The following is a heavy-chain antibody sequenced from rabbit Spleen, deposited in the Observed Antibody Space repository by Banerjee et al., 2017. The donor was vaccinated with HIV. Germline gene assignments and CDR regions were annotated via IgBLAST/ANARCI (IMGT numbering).Heavy chain of an antibody. J-gene: IGHJ4*01. CDR3: ARILVFSGSSYPYNL. V-gene: IGHV1S45*01. CDR2: INTATGKA. CDR1: GFSFSDRDV. Sequence: QEQLVESGGGLVKPEGSLTLTCKASGFSFSDRDVMCWVRQAPGKGLEWIACINTATGKAVYASWAKGRVTISKTSSTTVTLQMTSLTAADTATYFCARILVFSGSSYPYNLWGPGTLVTVS. D-gene: IGHD8-1*01.